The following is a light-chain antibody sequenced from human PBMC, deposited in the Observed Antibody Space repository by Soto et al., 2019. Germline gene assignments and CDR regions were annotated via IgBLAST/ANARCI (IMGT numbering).Light chain of an antibody. CDR1: QSISIW. CDR2: DVS. J-gene: IGKJ4*01. V-gene: IGKV1-5*01. CDR3: QQYHSYSPLT. Sequence: DIQMTQSPSILSASVGDSVTITCRASQSISIWLAWYQQKPGKAPKLLIFDVSTLESGVPSRFSGSRSGTEFTLTISSLQPDDFATYFCQQYHSYSPLTFGGGTKVGIK.